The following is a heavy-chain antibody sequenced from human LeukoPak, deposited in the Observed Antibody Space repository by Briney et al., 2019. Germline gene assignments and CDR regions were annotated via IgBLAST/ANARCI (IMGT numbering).Heavy chain of an antibody. V-gene: IGHV1-69*04. CDR2: IIPILGIA. CDR3: ARDLALVATIH. J-gene: IGHJ4*02. CDR1: GGTFSSYA. D-gene: IGHD5-12*01. Sequence: ASVKVSCKASGGTFSSYAMSWVRQAPGQGLEWMGRIIPILGIANYAQKFQGRVTITADKSTSTAYMELSSLRSEDTAVYYCARDLALVATIHWGQGTLVTVSS.